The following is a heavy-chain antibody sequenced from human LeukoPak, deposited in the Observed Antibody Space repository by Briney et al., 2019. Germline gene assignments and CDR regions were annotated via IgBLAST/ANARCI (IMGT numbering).Heavy chain of an antibody. CDR1: GFTFNIYG. V-gene: IGHV3-23*01. CDR2: VGGGNDI. CDR3: AKRGVVIRVILIGFHKEAYYFDS. Sequence: GGSLRLSCAASGFTFNIYGMSWVRQAPGKGLEWVSSVGGGNDIYYADSVKGRFTISRDNAKNTLYLQMNSLRAEDTAVYFCAKRGVVIRVILIGFHKEAYYFDSWGQGALVTVSS. J-gene: IGHJ4*02. D-gene: IGHD3-9*01.